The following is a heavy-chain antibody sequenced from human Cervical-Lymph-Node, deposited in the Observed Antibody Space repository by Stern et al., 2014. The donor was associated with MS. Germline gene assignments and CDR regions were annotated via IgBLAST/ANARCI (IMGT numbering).Heavy chain of an antibody. V-gene: IGHV1-18*04. CDR1: GYTFTSYG. Sequence: QVQLVQSGAEVKKPGASVKVSCKASGYTFTSYGISWVRQAPGQGIEWMGWVTAYNGNTNYAQKLQGRVTMTTDTSTSTAYMELRSLRSDDTAVYYCARDRGRVGATRVYYYYGMDVWGQGTTVTVSS. J-gene: IGHJ6*02. CDR2: VTAYNGNT. CDR3: ARDRGRVGATRVYYYYGMDV. D-gene: IGHD1-26*01.